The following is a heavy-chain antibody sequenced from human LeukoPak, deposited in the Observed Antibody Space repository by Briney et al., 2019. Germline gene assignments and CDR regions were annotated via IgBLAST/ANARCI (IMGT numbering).Heavy chain of an antibody. D-gene: IGHD2-2*01. CDR3: AKGYCSSTSCLPFQH. CDR1: GFTFSSYG. V-gene: IGHV3-30*18. CDR2: ISYDGSNK. Sequence: GRSLRLSCAASGFTFSSYGMHWVRQAPGKGLEGVAVISYDGSNKYYVDSVKGRFTISSDNSKITLYLQRKSLRAEDTALYSCAKGYCSSTSCLPFQHWGQGTLVTVSS. J-gene: IGHJ1*01.